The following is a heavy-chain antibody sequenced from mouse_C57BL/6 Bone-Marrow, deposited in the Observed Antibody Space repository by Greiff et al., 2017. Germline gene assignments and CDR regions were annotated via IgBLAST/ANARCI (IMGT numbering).Heavy chain of an antibody. Sequence: EVQLQQSGAELVKPGASVKLSCTASGFNFTDYYIHWVKQRTEQGLEWIGRIDPGDGDTKYAPKFQDKATITADTSSNTAYLQLSSLTSEDTAVYYCARSQIYYGTNYWGQGTTLTGSS. CDR2: IDPGDGDT. CDR1: GFNFTDYY. D-gene: IGHD1-1*01. J-gene: IGHJ2*01. V-gene: IGHV14-2*01. CDR3: ARSQIYYGTNY.